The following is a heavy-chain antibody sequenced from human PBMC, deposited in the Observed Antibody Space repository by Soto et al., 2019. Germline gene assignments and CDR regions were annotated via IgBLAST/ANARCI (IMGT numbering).Heavy chain of an antibody. CDR1: GDSVSSNSAA. V-gene: IGHV6-1*01. CDR3: TQASGYISTWFFDS. CDR2: TYYRSKWYS. Sequence: PSQTLSLTCAISGDSVSSNSAAWNWIRQSPSRGLEWLGRTYYRSKWYSDYAVSVKSRITINPDTSKNQFSLQLNSVTPEDTAVYYCTQASGYISTWFFDSWAQGTLVTVSS. D-gene: IGHD6-13*01. J-gene: IGHJ4*02.